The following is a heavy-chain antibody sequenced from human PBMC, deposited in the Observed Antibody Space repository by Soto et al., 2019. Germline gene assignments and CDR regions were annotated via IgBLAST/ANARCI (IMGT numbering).Heavy chain of an antibody. V-gene: IGHV4-59*08. CDR2: IYYSGST. D-gene: IGHD3-16*02. Sequence: SETLSLTCTVSGGSISSYYWSWIRQPPGKGLEWIGYIYYSGSTNYNPSLKSRVTISVDTSKNQFSLKLSSVTAADTAVYYCARGRPMITFGGVIVILGDAFDIWGQGTMVTVSS. J-gene: IGHJ3*02. CDR3: ARGRPMITFGGVIVILGDAFDI. CDR1: GGSISSYY.